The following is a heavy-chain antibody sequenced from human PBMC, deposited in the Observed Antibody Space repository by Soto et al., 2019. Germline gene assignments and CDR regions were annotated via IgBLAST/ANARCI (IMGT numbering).Heavy chain of an antibody. D-gene: IGHD6-13*01. V-gene: IGHV3-48*02. CDR3: VRDSSRRYGMDV. CDR2: ISGGSRSI. CDR1: GFTFSSYW. J-gene: IGHJ6*02. Sequence: GGSLRLSCAASGFTFSSYWVHWVRQAPGKGLEWVSDISGGSRSICYAASVKGRFTISRDNAKNSLYLEMNSLRDEDTAVYYCVRDSSRRYGMDVRGPGTTVPVSS.